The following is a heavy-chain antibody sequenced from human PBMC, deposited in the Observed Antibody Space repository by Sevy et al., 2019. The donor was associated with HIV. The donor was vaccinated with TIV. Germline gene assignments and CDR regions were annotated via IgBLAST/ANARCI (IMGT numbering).Heavy chain of an antibody. CDR1: GFTFSNAW. D-gene: IGHD3-22*01. J-gene: IGHJ6*02. V-gene: IGHV3-15*01. CDR2: IKSKTDGGTT. CDR3: TTDVYYYDSSGYYYGFRYGMDV. Sequence: GESLKISCAASGFTFSNAWMSWVRQAPGKGLEWVGRIKSKTDGGTTDYAAPVKGRFTISRDDSKNTLYLQMNSLKTEDTAVYYCTTDVYYYDSSGYYYGFRYGMDVWGQGTTVTVSS.